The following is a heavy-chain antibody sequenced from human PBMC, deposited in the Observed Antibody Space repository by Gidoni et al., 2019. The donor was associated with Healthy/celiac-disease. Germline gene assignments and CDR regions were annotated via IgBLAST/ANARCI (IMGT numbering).Heavy chain of an antibody. Sequence: IQPGGSLRLSCAASGFTVSSNYMSWVRQAPGKGLEWVSVIYSGGSTYYADSVKGRFTISRDNSKNTLYLQMNSLRAEDTAVYYCARDAYYDSSPDAFDIWGQGTMVTVSS. CDR1: GFTVSSNY. CDR3: ARDAYYDSSPDAFDI. V-gene: IGHV3-53*01. J-gene: IGHJ3*02. CDR2: IYSGGST. D-gene: IGHD3-22*01.